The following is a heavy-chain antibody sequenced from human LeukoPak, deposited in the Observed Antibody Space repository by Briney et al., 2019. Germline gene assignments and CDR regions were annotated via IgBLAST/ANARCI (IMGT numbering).Heavy chain of an antibody. CDR1: GGSISSHY. J-gene: IGHJ5*02. V-gene: IGHV4-59*11. Sequence: PSETLSLTCTVSGGSISSHYWSWIRQPPGKGLEWIGYIYYSGSTNYNPSLKSRVTISVDTSKNQFSLKLSSVTAADTAVYYCARVVFGRWFDPWGQGTLVTVSS. D-gene: IGHD3/OR15-3a*01. CDR2: IYYSGST. CDR3: ARVVFGRWFDP.